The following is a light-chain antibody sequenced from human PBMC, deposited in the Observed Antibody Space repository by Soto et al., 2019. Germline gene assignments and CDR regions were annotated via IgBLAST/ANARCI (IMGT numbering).Light chain of an antibody. CDR1: QGFKHSF. CDR3: QQFGSSLYT. Sequence: ELVLTQSPGTLSLSPGEGATLSCRSSQGFKHSFFSCYQQKPGQAPRLLIYAASRTATGVPDRFRGSGSGTNFTLTISAVEPEDFAAYHCQQFGSSLYTFGQGPRLEF. J-gene: IGKJ2*01. CDR2: AAS. V-gene: IGKV3-20*01.